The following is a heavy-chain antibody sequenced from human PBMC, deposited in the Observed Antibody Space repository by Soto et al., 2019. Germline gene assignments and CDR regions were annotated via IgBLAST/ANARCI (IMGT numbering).Heavy chain of an antibody. J-gene: IGHJ5*02. CDR2: IIPIFSTP. CDR3: AKTGGSSWYSNWFDP. V-gene: IGHV1-69*06. CDR1: GGTFSSYA. Sequence: GASVKVSCKASGGTFSSYAITWVRQAPGQGLEWMGGIIPIFSTPIYAQNFQGRVTITADKSTSTAYMELSSLRSDDTAVYYCAKTGGSSWYSNWFDPWGQGTLVTVSS. D-gene: IGHD6-13*01.